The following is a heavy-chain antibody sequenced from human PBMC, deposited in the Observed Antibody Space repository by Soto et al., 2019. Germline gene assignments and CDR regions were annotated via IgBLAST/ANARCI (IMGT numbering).Heavy chain of an antibody. J-gene: IGHJ4*02. Sequence: PGGSLRLSCAASGFTFSSYSMNWVRQAPGKGLEWVSCITSSSSYKYYADSVKGRFTISRDNAKNSLYLQMNSLRAEDTAVYYCARNEPVVVVAGGFIDYWGQGILVTVSS. CDR3: ARNEPVVVVAGGFIDY. CDR2: ITSSSSYK. V-gene: IGHV3-21*01. D-gene: IGHD2-15*01. CDR1: GFTFSSYS.